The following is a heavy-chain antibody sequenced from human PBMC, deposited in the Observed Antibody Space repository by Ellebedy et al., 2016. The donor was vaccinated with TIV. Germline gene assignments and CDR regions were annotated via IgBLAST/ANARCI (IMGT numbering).Heavy chain of an antibody. D-gene: IGHD2-2*01. CDR2: IWYDGSNK. V-gene: IGHV3-33*01. CDR3: ARDREGIVVVPAAMGY. Sequence: GESLKISXAASGFTCSSYGMHWVRQAPGKGLEWVAVIWYDGSNKYYADSVKGRFTISRDNSKNTLYLQMNSLRAEDTAVYYCARDREGIVVVPAAMGYWGQGTLVTVSS. CDR1: GFTCSSYG. J-gene: IGHJ4*02.